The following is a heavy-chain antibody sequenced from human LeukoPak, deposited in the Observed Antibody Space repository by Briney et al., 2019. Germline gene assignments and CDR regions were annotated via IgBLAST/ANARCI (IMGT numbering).Heavy chain of an antibody. D-gene: IGHD4-23*01. CDR1: GGSISSYY. Sequence: SETLSLTCTVSGGSISSYYWSWIRQPPGKGLEWIGYIYYSGSTNYNPSLKSRVTISVDTSKNQFSLKLSSVTAADTAVYYFARTYGGQFDYWGQGTLVTVSS. CDR2: IYYSGST. CDR3: ARTYGGQFDY. V-gene: IGHV4-59*01. J-gene: IGHJ4*02.